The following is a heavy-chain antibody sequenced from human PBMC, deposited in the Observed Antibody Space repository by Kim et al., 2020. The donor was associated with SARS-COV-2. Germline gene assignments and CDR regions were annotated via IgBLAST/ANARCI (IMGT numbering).Heavy chain of an antibody. D-gene: IGHD1-20*01. J-gene: IGHJ4*02. CDR1: GGSVSSGSYY. CDR3: ARADNWMGTGGFDY. V-gene: IGHV4-61*01. Sequence: SETLSLTCTVSGGSVSSGSYYWSWIRQPPGKGLEWIGYIYYSGSTNYNPSLKSRVTISVDTSKNQFSLKLSSVTAADTAVYYCARADNWMGTGGFDYWGQGTLVTVSS. CDR2: IYYSGST.